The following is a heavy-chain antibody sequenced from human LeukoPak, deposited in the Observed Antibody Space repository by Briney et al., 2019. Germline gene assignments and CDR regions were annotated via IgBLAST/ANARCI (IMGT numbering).Heavy chain of an antibody. CDR1: GYSFTAYG. J-gene: IGHJ4*02. D-gene: IGHD3-3*01. CDR2: INSYNGNT. V-gene: IGHV1-18*01. Sequence: ASVKVSCKASGYSFTAYGISWVRQAPGQGLEWVGWINSYNGNTNYAQRFLGRVTMTTETSTSTAYMELTSLRSDDTAVYFCTRSYDLTTFSNKGRDYWGQGTLVTVSS. CDR3: TRSYDLTTFSNKGRDY.